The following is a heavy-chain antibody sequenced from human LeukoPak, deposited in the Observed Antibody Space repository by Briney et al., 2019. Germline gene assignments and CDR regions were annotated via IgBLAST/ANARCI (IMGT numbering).Heavy chain of an antibody. J-gene: IGHJ4*02. D-gene: IGHD1-1*01. CDR3: ARGPVLERFDF. Sequence: VKVSCKSSGGTFSSYAISWVRQAPGQGLEWMGGIIPIFGTANYAQEFQGRVTITTDEYTSTAYMELSSLRSEDTAVYYCARGPVLERFDFWGQGTLVTVSS. CDR1: GGTFSSYA. V-gene: IGHV1-69*05. CDR2: IIPIFGTA.